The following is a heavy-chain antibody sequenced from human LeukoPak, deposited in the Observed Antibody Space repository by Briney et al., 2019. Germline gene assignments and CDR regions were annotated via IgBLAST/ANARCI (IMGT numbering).Heavy chain of an antibody. CDR2: ISYDGSNK. D-gene: IGHD6-19*01. CDR1: GFTFSSYG. CDR3: AKTYISGKLIYYFDY. Sequence: GGSLRLSCAASGFTFSSYGMHWVRQAPGKGLEWVAVISYDGSNKYYADSVKGRFTISRDNTKNTLYLQMNSLRAEDTAAYYCAKTYISGKLIYYFDYWGQGTLVTVSS. J-gene: IGHJ4*02. V-gene: IGHV3-30*18.